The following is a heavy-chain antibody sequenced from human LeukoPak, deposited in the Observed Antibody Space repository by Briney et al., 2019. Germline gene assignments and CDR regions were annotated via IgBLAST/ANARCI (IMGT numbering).Heavy chain of an antibody. CDR1: GYTFTSYG. V-gene: IGHV1-18*01. CDR2: ISAYNGNT. J-gene: IGHJ4*02. CDR3: ATPIFYDFWSGFDY. D-gene: IGHD3-3*01. Sequence: ASVKVSCKASGYTFTSYGISWVRQAPGQGLEWMGWISAYNGNTNYAQKLQGRVTMTTDTSTSTAYMELRSLRSDDTAVYYCATPIFYDFWSGFDYWGQGTLVTVSS.